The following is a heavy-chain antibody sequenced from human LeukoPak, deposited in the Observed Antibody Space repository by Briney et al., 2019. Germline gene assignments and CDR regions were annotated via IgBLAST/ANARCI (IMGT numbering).Heavy chain of an antibody. CDR2: INPNGGSA. D-gene: IGHD3-3*01. Sequence: GASVKVSCKASGYTSTSYYMHWVRQAPGQGLEWMGIINPNGGSASNAQKFQGRVTMTRDMSTSTVYMELSSLRSEDTAVYYCVRGRPTYRSWSGSSLIDPWGQGTLVTVSS. V-gene: IGHV1-46*01. CDR1: GYTSTSYY. J-gene: IGHJ5*02. CDR3: VRGRPTYRSWSGSSLIDP.